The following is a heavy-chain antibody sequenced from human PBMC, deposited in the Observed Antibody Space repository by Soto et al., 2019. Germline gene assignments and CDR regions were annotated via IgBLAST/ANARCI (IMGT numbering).Heavy chain of an antibody. J-gene: IGHJ3*02. CDR2: IYYSGST. CDR1: GGSISSYY. Sequence: PSETLSLTYTVSGGSISSYYWSWIRQPPGKGLEWIGYIYYSGSTNYNPSLKSRVTISVDTSKNQFSLKLSSVTAADTAVYYCARGGGDAFDIWGQGTMVTVSS. V-gene: IGHV4-59*01. CDR3: ARGGGDAFDI. D-gene: IGHD3-16*01.